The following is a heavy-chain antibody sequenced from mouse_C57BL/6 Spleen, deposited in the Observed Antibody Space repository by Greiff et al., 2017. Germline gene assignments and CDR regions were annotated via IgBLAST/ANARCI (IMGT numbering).Heavy chain of an antibody. CDR1: GYTFTDYE. CDR2: IDPETGGT. D-gene: IGHD1-1*01. V-gene: IGHV1-15*01. CDR3: TRRDYGSSYYFDY. J-gene: IGHJ2*01. Sequence: QVQLQQSGAELVRPGASVTLSCKASGYTFTDYEMHWVKQTPVHGLEWIGAIDPETGGTAYNQKFQGKAILTADKSSSTAYMELRSLTSEDSAVYYCTRRDYGSSYYFDYWGQGTTLTVSS.